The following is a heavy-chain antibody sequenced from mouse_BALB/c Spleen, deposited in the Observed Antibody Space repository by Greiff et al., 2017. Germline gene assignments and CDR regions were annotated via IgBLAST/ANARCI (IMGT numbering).Heavy chain of an antibody. CDR2: IWAGGST. CDR1: GFSLTSYG. CDR3: ARIYYDYDRAWFAY. V-gene: IGHV2-9*02. D-gene: IGHD2-4*01. Sequence: QVQLQQSGPGLVAPSQSLSITCTVSGFSLTSYGVHWVRQPPGKGLEWLGVIWAGGSTNYNSALMSRLSISKDNSKSQVFLKMNSLQTDDTAMYYCARIYYDYDRAWFAYWGQGTLVTVSA. J-gene: IGHJ3*01.